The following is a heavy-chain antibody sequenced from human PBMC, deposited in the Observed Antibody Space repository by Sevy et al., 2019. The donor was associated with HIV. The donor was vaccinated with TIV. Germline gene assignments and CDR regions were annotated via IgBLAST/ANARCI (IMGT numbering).Heavy chain of an antibody. CDR2: IYCSGST. CDR1: GGSINSYY. Sequence: SETLSLTCTVSGGSINSYYWTWIRQPPGKGLEWIGYIYCSGSTKYNPSLKSRVTISVDTSKNQFSLKLTTVTAADTAVYYCARAVGSSSWPRDYYYGMDVWGQGTTVTVSS. CDR3: ARAVGSSSWPRDYYYGMDV. D-gene: IGHD6-13*01. J-gene: IGHJ6*02. V-gene: IGHV4-59*01.